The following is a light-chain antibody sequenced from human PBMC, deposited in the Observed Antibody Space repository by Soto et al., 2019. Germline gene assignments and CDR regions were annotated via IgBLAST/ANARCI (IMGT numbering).Light chain of an antibody. V-gene: IGKV1-39*01. CDR2: AAS. Sequence: DIQMTQSPSSLSASVGDRVTITCRASQSISSYLNWYQQKPGKAPNLLIYAASTLHSGVPSRFSGSRSGTDFTLTITSLQPEDFATYYCQQSFRTPFTFGPGTTVDIK. CDR1: QSISSY. J-gene: IGKJ3*01. CDR3: QQSFRTPFT.